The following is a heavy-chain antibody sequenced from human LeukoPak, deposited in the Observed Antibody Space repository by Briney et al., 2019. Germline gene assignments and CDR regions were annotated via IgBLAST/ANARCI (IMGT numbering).Heavy chain of an antibody. CDR3: ARDYSGSYGDAFDI. V-gene: IGHV3-64*01. CDR1: GFTFSSCA. D-gene: IGHD1-26*01. Sequence: GGSLRLSCAASGFTFSSCAMHWVRQAPGKGLEYVSAISSNGGSTYYANSVKGRFTISRDNSKNTLYLQMGSLRAEDMAVYYCARDYSGSYGDAFDIWGQGTMVTVSS. CDR2: ISSNGGST. J-gene: IGHJ3*02.